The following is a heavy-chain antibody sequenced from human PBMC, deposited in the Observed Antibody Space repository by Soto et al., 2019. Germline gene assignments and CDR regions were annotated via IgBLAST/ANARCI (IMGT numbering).Heavy chain of an antibody. V-gene: IGHV1-69*13. CDR1: GGTFNKYA. CDR3: ARQFDYDTSGYYYAY. CDR2: ITPLFGTP. D-gene: IGHD3-22*01. Sequence: GASVKVSCKASGGTFNKYAIDWVRQAPGQGLEWMGGITPLFGTPNYAQRFQGRVTISADEVTSTAYMELRRLRSDDTGVYYCARQFDYDTSGYYYAYWGQGTLVTVSS. J-gene: IGHJ4*02.